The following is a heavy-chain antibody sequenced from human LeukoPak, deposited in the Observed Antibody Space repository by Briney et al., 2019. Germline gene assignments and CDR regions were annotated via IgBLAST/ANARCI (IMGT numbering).Heavy chain of an antibody. CDR1: GGSISSYY. CDR2: IYYSGST. J-gene: IGHJ6*02. Sequence: SETLSLTCTVSGGSISSYYCSWIRQPPGKGLEWIGYIYYSGSTNYNPSLKSRVTISVDTSKNQFSLKLSSVTAADTAVYYCAREPLDYYYGMDVWGQGATVTVSS. V-gene: IGHV4-59*01. CDR3: AREPLDYYYGMDV.